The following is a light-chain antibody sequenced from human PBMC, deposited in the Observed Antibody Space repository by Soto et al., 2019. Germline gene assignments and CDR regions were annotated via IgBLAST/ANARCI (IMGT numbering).Light chain of an antibody. CDR1: QSINSW. J-gene: IGKJ1*01. V-gene: IGKV1-5*03. CDR2: KAS. CDR3: QQYNLYAWT. Sequence: DIQMTQSPSTLSASVGDRVTITCRASQSINSWLAWYQQKPGKAPKPLIYKASTLESGVPSRFSGSGSGTEFTFTISSLQPDDFATYFCQQYNLYAWTFGQGTKVEIK.